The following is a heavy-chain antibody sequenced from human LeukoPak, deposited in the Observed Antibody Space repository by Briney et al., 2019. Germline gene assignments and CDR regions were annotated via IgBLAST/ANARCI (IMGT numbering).Heavy chain of an antibody. CDR2: TYSGGST. D-gene: IGHD6-19*01. V-gene: IGHV3-66*01. CDR1: GFTVSSNY. J-gene: IGHJ4*02. CDR3: ARDPHSSGTDY. Sequence: GGSLRLSCAASGFTVSSNYMSWVRQAPGKGLEWVSVTYSGGSTYYADSVKGRFTISRDNSKNTLYLQMNSLRAEDTAVYYCARDPHSSGTDYWGQGTLVTVSS.